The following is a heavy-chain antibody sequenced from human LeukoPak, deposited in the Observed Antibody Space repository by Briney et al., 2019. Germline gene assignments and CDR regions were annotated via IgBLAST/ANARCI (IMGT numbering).Heavy chain of an antibody. J-gene: IGHJ4*02. CDR3: ARDWFAD. V-gene: IGHV3-48*03. CDR1: GFTFSSNE. Sequence: GGSRRLSCAASGFTFSSNEMNWVRQAPGKGLEWVSYINSGGTIIYYADSVKGRFTISRDNAKNSLYLQMNSLRAEDTAIYYCARDWFADWGQGTLVIVSS. CDR2: INSGGTII.